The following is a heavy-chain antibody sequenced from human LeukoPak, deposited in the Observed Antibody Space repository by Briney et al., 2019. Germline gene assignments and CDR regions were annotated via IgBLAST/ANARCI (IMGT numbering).Heavy chain of an antibody. D-gene: IGHD6-19*01. CDR3: ARAQWLGYFDY. Sequence: GGSLRLSCAASGFTVSSNYMSWVRQAPGKGLEWVSVIYSGGSTYYADSVKGRFTISRDNSKNTLYLQMNSLGAEDTAVYYCARAQWLGYFDYWGQGTLVTVSS. CDR1: GFTVSSNY. J-gene: IGHJ4*02. V-gene: IGHV3-53*01. CDR2: IYSGGST.